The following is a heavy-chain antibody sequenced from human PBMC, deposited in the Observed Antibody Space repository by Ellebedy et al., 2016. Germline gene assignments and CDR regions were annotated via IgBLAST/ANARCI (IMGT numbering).Heavy chain of an antibody. V-gene: IGHV3-30*03. CDR3: ARDGDYQGLPFGELLYPPFDY. J-gene: IGHJ4*02. Sequence: GGSLRLSCAASGFTFSSYGMHWVRQAPGKGLEWVAVISYDGSNKYYADSVKGRFTISRDNSKNTLYLQMNSLRAEDTAVYYCARDGDYQGLPFGELLYPPFDYWGQGTLVTVSS. CDR1: GFTFSSYG. CDR2: ISYDGSNK. D-gene: IGHD3-10*01.